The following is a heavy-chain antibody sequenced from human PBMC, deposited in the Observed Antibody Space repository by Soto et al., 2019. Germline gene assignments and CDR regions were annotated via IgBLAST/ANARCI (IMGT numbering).Heavy chain of an antibody. Sequence: GGSLRLSCAASGFTFSSYAMSWVRQAPGKGLEWVSAISGSGGSTYYADSVKGRFTMSRDNSKNTLYLQMNSLRAEDTAVYYCAKALAVVQEWLSHPTAGWFDPWGQGTLVTVSS. CDR2: ISGSGGST. CDR1: GFTFSSYA. V-gene: IGHV3-23*01. CDR3: AKALAVVQEWLSHPTAGWFDP. D-gene: IGHD3-3*01. J-gene: IGHJ5*02.